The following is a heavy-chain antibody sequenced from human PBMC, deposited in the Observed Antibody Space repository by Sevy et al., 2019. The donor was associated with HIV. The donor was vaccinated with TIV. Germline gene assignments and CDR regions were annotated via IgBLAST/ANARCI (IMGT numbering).Heavy chain of an antibody. Sequence: GGSLRLSCAVSGFTLTTYAMHWVRQAPGKGLEWMAVTSYHDMNKYYEASVKGRFTITIDNSNNIIYLQMNSMRPEDTAVYYCVRDGAPLTSYDGSGYLRTLDYWGQGTLVTVSS. CDR2: TSYHDMNK. D-gene: IGHD3-22*01. CDR1: GFTLTTYA. J-gene: IGHJ4*02. V-gene: IGHV3-30*04. CDR3: VRDGAPLTSYDGSGYLRTLDY.